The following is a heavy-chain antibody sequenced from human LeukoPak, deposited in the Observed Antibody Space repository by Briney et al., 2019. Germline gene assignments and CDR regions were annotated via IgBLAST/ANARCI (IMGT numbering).Heavy chain of an antibody. D-gene: IGHD2-2*01. CDR2: ISSTSSTI. J-gene: IGHJ4*02. Sequence: GGSLRLSCAASGFTFSSYRMNWVRQAPGKGLEWISYISSTSSTIYYADSVKGRFTISRDNAKNSLYLQMNSLRAEDTAVYYCARESSSTKCWRGDYWGQGTLVTVSS. CDR3: ARESSSTKCWRGDY. CDR1: GFTFSSYR. V-gene: IGHV3-48*01.